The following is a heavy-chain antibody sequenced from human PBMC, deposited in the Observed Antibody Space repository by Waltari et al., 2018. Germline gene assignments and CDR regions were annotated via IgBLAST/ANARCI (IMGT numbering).Heavy chain of an antibody. D-gene: IGHD1-7*01. Sequence: QVQLRESGPGLVKSSETLSLTCSVSGDSLGTNYWSWFRQSPGMGLEWIGYVQSSGSTDDNPCFWGRGTMSADASKHQFALTLKSLTAADTATYFCARALWRVGTRGDFFDIWGRGTTVTVS. CDR3: ARALWRVGTRGDFFDI. CDR1: GDSLGTNY. V-gene: IGHV4-59*01. CDR2: VQSSGST. J-gene: IGHJ3*02.